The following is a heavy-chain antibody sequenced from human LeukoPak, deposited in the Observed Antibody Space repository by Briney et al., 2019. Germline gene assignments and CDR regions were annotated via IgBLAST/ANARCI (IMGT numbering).Heavy chain of an antibody. CDR1: GGSFSAYY. D-gene: IGHD3-22*01. Sequence: SETLSLTCAVYGGSFSAYYWSWIRQPPGKGLEWIGEINHSGSTNYNPSLKSRVAISVDTSRNQFSLRLSSVTAADTAVYYCARGQRITMTDWGQGTLVTVSS. J-gene: IGHJ4*02. CDR2: INHSGST. CDR3: ARGQRITMTD. V-gene: IGHV4-34*01.